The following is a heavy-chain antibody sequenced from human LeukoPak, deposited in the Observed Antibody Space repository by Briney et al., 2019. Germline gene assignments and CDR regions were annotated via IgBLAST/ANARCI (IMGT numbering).Heavy chain of an antibody. CDR3: ARLSGSGTWDGNEVDY. CDR2: INPNSGDT. CDR1: GYTFTSYD. V-gene: IGHV1-2*04. Sequence: GASVKVSCKASGYTFTSYDINWVRQAPGQGLEWMGWINPNSGDTNYAQKFQGSVTMTRDKSSSTAYMELGRLRSDDTAFYYCARLSGSGTWDGNEVDYWGQGTLVTVSS. D-gene: IGHD3-10*01. J-gene: IGHJ4*02.